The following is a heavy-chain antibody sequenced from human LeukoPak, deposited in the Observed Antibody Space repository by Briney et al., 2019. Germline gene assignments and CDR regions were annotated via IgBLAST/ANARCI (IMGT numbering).Heavy chain of an antibody. CDR3: TREAVWGTSDY. V-gene: IGHV4-30-4*01. D-gene: IGHD3-16*01. Sequence: SEALSLTCTVSGGSISSGDYYWSWIRQPPGKGLEWIGYIYYSGSTYYNPSLKSRVTISVDTSKNQFSLKLNSVTPEDTAVYYCTREAVWGTSDYWAQGTLVTVSS. CDR1: GGSISSGDYY. J-gene: IGHJ4*02. CDR2: IYYSGST.